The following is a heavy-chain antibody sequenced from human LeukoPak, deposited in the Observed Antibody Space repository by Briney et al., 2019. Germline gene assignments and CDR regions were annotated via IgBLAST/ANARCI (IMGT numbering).Heavy chain of an antibody. Sequence: ASVKVSCKASGYTFTGYYTHWVRQAPGQGLEWMGWINPNSGGTNYAQKFQGRVTMTRDTSISTAYMELSRLRSDDTAVYYCARDPEGENWFDPWGQGTLVTVSS. CDR2: INPNSGGT. CDR3: ARDPEGENWFDP. CDR1: GYTFTGYY. V-gene: IGHV1-2*02. J-gene: IGHJ5*02.